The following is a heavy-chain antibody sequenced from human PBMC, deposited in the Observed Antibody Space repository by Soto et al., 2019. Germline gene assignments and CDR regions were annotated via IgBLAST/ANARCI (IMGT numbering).Heavy chain of an antibody. CDR2: ISGSGGGT. V-gene: IGHV3-23*01. J-gene: IGHJ4*02. CDR3: AKDHWGSY. D-gene: IGHD3-16*01. CDR1: GFTFSTYA. Sequence: EMQLLESGGGLVQPGGSLRLSCVASGFTFSTYAMSWVRQAPGKGLEWVSAISGSGGGTYYADSVKGRFTISRVNSKNTLYLQMNSLRAEDTALYYCAKDHWGSYSGQGTLVTVSS.